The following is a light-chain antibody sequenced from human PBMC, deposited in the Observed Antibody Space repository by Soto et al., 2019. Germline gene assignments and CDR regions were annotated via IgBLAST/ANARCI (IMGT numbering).Light chain of an antibody. CDR1: HSFSSN. Sequence: IVLTQSPASLSLSPWERSTLSCMASHSFSSNLAWHQQRPGQAPRLLIYGASTRATGVPARFSGGGSGTDFTLTITSLQSEDFAVYWCQQYNNWPLTFGPGTRLEIK. CDR3: QQYNNWPLT. J-gene: IGKJ5*01. CDR2: GAS. V-gene: IGKV3D-15*01.